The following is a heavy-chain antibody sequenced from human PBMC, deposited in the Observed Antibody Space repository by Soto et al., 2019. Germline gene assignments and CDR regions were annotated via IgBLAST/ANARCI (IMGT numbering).Heavy chain of an antibody. Sequence: PGVSLKISCKGSGYSFTSYLIGWVRQMTGKGLEWMGIIYPGDSDTRYSPSFQGQVTISADKSISTAYLQWSSLKASDTAMYYCASTVVVADTSIDYYGMDVWGQGTTVTVSS. CDR3: ASTVVVADTSIDYYGMDV. J-gene: IGHJ6*02. CDR1: GYSFTSYL. V-gene: IGHV5-51*01. CDR2: IYPGDSDT. D-gene: IGHD2-15*01.